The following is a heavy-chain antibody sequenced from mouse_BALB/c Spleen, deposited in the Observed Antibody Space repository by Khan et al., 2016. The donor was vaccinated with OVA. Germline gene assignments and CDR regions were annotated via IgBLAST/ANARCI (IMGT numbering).Heavy chain of an antibody. CDR2: INTYTGQP. D-gene: IGHD4-1*02. J-gene: IGHJ1*01. V-gene: IGHV9-3-1*01. Sequence: QIQLVQSGPELKKPGETVKISCKASGYTFTNYGMNWVKQAPGKGLKWMGWINTYTGQPTYADDFKGRFAFSLETSASTAYLQINNLKNEDTATYCCARSNSDWYFDVWGAGTTVTVSS. CDR3: ARSNSDWYFDV. CDR1: GYTFTNYG.